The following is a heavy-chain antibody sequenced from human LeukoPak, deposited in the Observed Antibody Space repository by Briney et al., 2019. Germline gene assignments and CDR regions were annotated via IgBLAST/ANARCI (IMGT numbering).Heavy chain of an antibody. CDR2: ISYDGSNK. J-gene: IGHJ4*02. CDR3: ARNYDYLDY. CDR1: GFTFSSYA. V-gene: IGHV3-30*04. D-gene: IGHD3-16*01. Sequence: GRSLRLSCAASGFTFSSYAMHWVRQAPGKGLEWVAVISYDGSNKYYADSVKGRFTISRDNSKNTLYLQMNSLRAEDTAVYYCARNYDYLDYWGQGTLVTVSP.